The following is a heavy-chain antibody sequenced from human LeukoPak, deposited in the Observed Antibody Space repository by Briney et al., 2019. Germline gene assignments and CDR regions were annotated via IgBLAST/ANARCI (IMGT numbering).Heavy chain of an antibody. CDR2: FDPEDGET. V-gene: IGHV1-24*01. CDR1: GYTLTELS. CDR3: ATFPHLYYYYYGMDV. J-gene: IGHJ6*02. Sequence: ASVKVSCKVSGYTLTELSMHWVRQPPGKGLEWMGGFDPEDGETIYAQKFQGRVTMTEDTSTDTAYMELSSLRSEDTAVYYCATFPHLYYYYYGMDVWGQGTTVTVSS.